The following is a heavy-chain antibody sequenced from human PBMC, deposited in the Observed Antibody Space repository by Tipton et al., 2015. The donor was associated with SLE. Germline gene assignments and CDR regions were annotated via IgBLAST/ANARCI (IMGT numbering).Heavy chain of an antibody. CDR1: GYTFNQYY. Sequence: QSGPEVKKPGASVKVSCKASGYTFNQYYIQWVRQAPGQGLEWMGMFSDEKFQGRLTMTWDTSSSTAYMELSSLRSEDTAVFYCARELTTMTTGWFDLWGQGTLVTVSS. V-gene: IGHV1-46*02. CDR2: FSD. J-gene: IGHJ5*02. CDR3: ARELTTMTTGWFDL. D-gene: IGHD4-17*01.